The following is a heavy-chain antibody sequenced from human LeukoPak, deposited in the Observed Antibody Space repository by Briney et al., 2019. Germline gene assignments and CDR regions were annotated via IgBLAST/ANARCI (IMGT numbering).Heavy chain of an antibody. Sequence: GGSLRLSCATSGFTFSSYGMHWVRQAPGKGLEWAAVISYDGSNKYYADSVKGRFTISRYNSKNTLYLQMNSLRAEDTAVYYCAKQCGGSDWFDAFDIWGQGTMVTVSS. CDR3: AKQCGGSDWFDAFDI. CDR1: GFTFSSYG. CDR2: ISYDGSNK. J-gene: IGHJ3*02. D-gene: IGHD6-19*01. V-gene: IGHV3-30*18.